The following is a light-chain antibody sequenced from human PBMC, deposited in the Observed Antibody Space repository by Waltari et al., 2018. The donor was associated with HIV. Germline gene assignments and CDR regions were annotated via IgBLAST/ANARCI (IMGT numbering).Light chain of an antibody. J-gene: IGKJ2*01. CDR2: KAS. CDR1: QTINNW. Sequence: DIQMTQSPSILSASVGDRVTITCRASQTINNWLAWYQPKPGKAPKLLIYKASNLESGVPSRFSGSGSGTEFTLTINSLQPDDFATYYCQQYNRYYTFGQGTKLEIK. V-gene: IGKV1-5*03. CDR3: QQYNRYYT.